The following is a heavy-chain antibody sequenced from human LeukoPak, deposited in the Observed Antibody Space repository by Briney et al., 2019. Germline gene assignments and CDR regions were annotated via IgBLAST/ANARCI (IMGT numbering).Heavy chain of an antibody. CDR3: ARGGSYLSAFDI. V-gene: IGHV3-53*01. D-gene: IGHD1-26*01. Sequence: GGSLRLSCAASGFTFSSYWMTWVRQAPGKGLEWVSIIYSGGSTFYADSVKGRFTISRDNSKNTLYLQMNSLRAEDTAVYYCARGGSYLSAFDIWGQGTMVTVSS. CDR2: IYSGGST. CDR1: GFTFSSYW. J-gene: IGHJ3*02.